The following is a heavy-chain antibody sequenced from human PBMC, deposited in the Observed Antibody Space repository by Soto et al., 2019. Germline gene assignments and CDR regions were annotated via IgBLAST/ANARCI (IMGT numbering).Heavy chain of an antibody. Sequence: EVQLVESGGGLVQPGGSLRLSCAASGFTFSSYWMHWVRQAPGKGLVWVSSINSDGSSTSYADSVKGRFTISRDNAKNTLYLQMNSLRAEDTAVYYCARGTAGRGWFDPWGQGTLVTVSS. CDR3: ARGTAGRGWFDP. D-gene: IGHD6-13*01. CDR1: GFTFSSYW. J-gene: IGHJ5*02. CDR2: INSDGSST. V-gene: IGHV3-74*01.